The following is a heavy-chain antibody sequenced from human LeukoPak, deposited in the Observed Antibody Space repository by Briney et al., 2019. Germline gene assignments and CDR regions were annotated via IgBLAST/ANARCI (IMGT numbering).Heavy chain of an antibody. CDR1: GFKFDDYG. CDR2: ISWNGDRT. CDR3: ARVFGYCDYVWGTYRRPLNYYYYMDV. D-gene: IGHD3-16*02. V-gene: IGHV3-20*04. Sequence: GGSLRLSCAASGFKFDDYGISWVRQAPGKGLEWVSGISWNGDRTGYADSVKGRFTISRDNAKNSLSLQMNSPRAEDTAFYYCARVFGYCDYVWGTYRRPLNYYYYMDVWGRGTTVTVSS. J-gene: IGHJ6*03.